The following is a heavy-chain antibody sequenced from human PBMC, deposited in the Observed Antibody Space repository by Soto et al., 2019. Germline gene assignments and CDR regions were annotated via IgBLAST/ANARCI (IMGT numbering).Heavy chain of an antibody. CDR1: GYSFSKFG. D-gene: IGHD3-9*01. CDR2: IIPILGIA. J-gene: IGHJ5*02. CDR3: ARDPGLTSSWFDP. Sequence: SVKVSCKASGYSFSKFGISWVRQAPGQGLEWMGRIIPILGIANYAQKFQGRVTITADKSTSTAYMELSSLRSEDTAVYYCARDPGLTSSWFDPWGQGTLVTVSS. V-gene: IGHV1-69*04.